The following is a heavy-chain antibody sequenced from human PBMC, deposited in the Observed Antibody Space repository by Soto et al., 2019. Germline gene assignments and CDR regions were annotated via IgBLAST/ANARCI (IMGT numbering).Heavy chain of an antibody. D-gene: IGHD6-13*01. J-gene: IGHJ6*03. Sequence: EVQLVESGGGLVQPGGSLRLSCADSGFTVSSNYMSWVRQAPGKGLEWVSVIYSGGSTYYADSVKGRFTISRDNSKNTLYLQMNSLRAEDTAVYYCARRGGSSSVPYYYSMDVWDKGTTVTVSS. V-gene: IGHV3-66*01. CDR3: ARRGGSSSVPYYYSMDV. CDR1: GFTVSSNY. CDR2: IYSGGST.